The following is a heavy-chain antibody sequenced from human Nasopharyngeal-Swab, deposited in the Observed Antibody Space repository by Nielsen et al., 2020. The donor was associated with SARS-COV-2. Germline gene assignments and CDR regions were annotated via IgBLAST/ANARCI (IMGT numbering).Heavy chain of an antibody. Sequence: SETLSLTCTVSGGSISSGGYYWSWIRQHPGKGLEWIGYIYYSGSTYYNPSLKSRVTISVDTSKNQFSLKLSSVTAADTAVYYCASGVAAITMIVVVIRATWFDPWGQGTLVTVSS. CDR3: ASGVAAITMIVVVIRATWFDP. D-gene: IGHD3-22*01. CDR2: IYYSGST. J-gene: IGHJ5*02. CDR1: GGSISSGGYY. V-gene: IGHV4-31*03.